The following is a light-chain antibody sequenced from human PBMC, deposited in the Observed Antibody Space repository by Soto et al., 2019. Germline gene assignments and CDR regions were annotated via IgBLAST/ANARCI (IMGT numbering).Light chain of an antibody. CDR1: QSVTRTY. CDR3: QQYTNWPRT. Sequence: QLPEARYLSPGGKTALSCRVSQSVTRTYLAWYKQRPGQAPRLLIYGVVTRATGIPARRSGSGSGTEFTLTISSLQAEDFAVYYCQQYTNWPRTFGQGTKVDIK. V-gene: IGKV3D-15*01. J-gene: IGKJ1*01. CDR2: GVV.